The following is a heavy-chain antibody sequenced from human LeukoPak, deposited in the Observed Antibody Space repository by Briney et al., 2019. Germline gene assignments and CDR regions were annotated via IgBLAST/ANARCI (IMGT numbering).Heavy chain of an antibody. V-gene: IGHV3-23*01. CDR3: AKAAQVAGRPNLGGHFDY. CDR2: ISGSGGRT. D-gene: IGHD6-6*01. CDR1: EFTFSSYA. Sequence: GGSLRLSCAASEFTFSSYAMSWVRQAPGEGLEWVSAISGSGGRTYYAESVKGRFTISRDNNENTLYLQMNSLRAEDTAVYYCAKAAQVAGRPNLGGHFDYWGQGTLVTVSS. J-gene: IGHJ4*02.